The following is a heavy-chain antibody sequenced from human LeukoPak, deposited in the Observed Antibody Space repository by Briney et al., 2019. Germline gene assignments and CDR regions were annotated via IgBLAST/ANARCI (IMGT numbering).Heavy chain of an antibody. CDR2: ISSSSYI. V-gene: IGHV3-21*01. J-gene: IGHJ3*02. D-gene: IGHD3-9*01. CDR3: ASNDILTGFAVRANDAFGI. Sequence: GGSLRLSCAASGFTFSSYWMSWVRQAPGKGLEWVSSISSSSYIYYADSVKGRFTISRDNAKNSLYLQMNSLRAEDTAVYYCASNDILTGFAVRANDAFGIWGQGTMVTVSS. CDR1: GFTFSSYW.